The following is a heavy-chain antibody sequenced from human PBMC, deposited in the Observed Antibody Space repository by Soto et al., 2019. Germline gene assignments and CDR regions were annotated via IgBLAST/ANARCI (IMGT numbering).Heavy chain of an antibody. CDR2: IYHSGST. J-gene: IGHJ4*02. CDR1: GCSISTTNW. CDR3: ARKAFGEPYKFDY. D-gene: IGHD3-10*01. Sequence: SETLSLTCAVSGCSISTTNWWSWVRQSPGKGLEWIGEIYHSGSTNYNPSLKSRVTISVDKSKNQFSLKLSSVTAADRAVYYCARKAFGEPYKFDYWGQGTLVTVSS. V-gene: IGHV4-4*02.